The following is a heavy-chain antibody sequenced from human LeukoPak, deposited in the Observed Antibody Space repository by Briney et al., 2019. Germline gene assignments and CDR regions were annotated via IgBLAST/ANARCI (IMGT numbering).Heavy chain of an antibody. J-gene: IGHJ4*02. CDR1: GFTFTNYA. V-gene: IGHV3-30*18. D-gene: IGHD3-3*01. CDR2: ISYDGSNK. CDR3: AKSEDYDFWSGLDY. Sequence: PGGSLRLSCAASGFTFTNYAMSWVRQAPGKGLEWVAVISYDGSNKYYADSVKGRFTISRDNSKNTLYLQMNSLRAEDTAVYYCAKSEDYDFWSGLDYWGQGTLVTVSS.